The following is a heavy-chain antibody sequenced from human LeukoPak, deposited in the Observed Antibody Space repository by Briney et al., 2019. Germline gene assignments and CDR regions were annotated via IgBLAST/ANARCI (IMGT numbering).Heavy chain of an antibody. Sequence: PSETLSLTCAVYGGSFSGYYWGWIRQPPGEGLEWIGEINHSGSTNYNPSLKSRVTISVDTSKNQFSLKLSSVTAADTAVYYCARARRYFDWLYPWFDPWGQGTLVTVSS. CDR1: GGSFSGYY. CDR2: INHSGST. J-gene: IGHJ5*02. V-gene: IGHV4-34*01. D-gene: IGHD3-9*01. CDR3: ARARRYFDWLYPWFDP.